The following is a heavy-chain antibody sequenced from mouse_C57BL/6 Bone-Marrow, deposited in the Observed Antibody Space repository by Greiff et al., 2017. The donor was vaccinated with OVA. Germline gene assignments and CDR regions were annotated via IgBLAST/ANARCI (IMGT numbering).Heavy chain of an antibody. CDR3: ARGGYYYGSSFYFDY. CDR2: INPNNGGT. V-gene: IGHV1-18*01. J-gene: IGHJ2*01. CDR1: GYTFTDSN. Sequence: EVQLQQSGPELVKPGASVKIPCKASGYTFTDSNMDWVKQSHGKSLEWIGDINPNNGGTIYNQKFKGKATLTVDKSSSTAYMELRSLTSEDTAVYFCARGGYYYGSSFYFDYWGQGTTLTVSS. D-gene: IGHD1-1*01.